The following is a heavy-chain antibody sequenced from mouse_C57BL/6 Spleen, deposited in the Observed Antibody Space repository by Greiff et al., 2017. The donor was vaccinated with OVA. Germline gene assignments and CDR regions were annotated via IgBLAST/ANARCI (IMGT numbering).Heavy chain of an antibody. CDR1: GFTFSSYA. CDR3: ARDRGGVTAFDY. V-gene: IGHV5-4*01. J-gene: IGHJ2*01. Sequence: EVQVVESGGGLVKPGGSLKLSCAASGFTFSSYAMSWVRQTPEKRLEWVATISDGGSYTYYPDNVKGRFTISRDNAKNNLYLQMSHLKSEDTAMYYCARDRGGVTAFDYWGQGTTLTVSS. D-gene: IGHD2-5*01. CDR2: ISDGGSYT.